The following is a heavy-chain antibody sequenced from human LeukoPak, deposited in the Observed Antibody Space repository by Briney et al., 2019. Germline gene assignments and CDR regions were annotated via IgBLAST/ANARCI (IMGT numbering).Heavy chain of an antibody. D-gene: IGHD3-3*01. Sequence: GGSLRLSCAASAFTFSSYAMSWVRQPPGKWLEWVSAIRGIGGSTYYADSVKGRCTISRDNSKNTLYLQMNSLRAEDTAVYYCAKDPRFLEWLLPYFDSWGPGTLVTASS. CDR3: AKDPRFLEWLLPYFDS. CDR2: IRGIGGST. J-gene: IGHJ4*02. V-gene: IGHV3-23*01. CDR1: AFTFSSYA.